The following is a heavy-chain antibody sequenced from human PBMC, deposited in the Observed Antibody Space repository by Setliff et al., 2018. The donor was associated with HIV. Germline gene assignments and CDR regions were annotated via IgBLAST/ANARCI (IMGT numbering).Heavy chain of an antibody. CDR1: GNTFTTYV. CDR2: RSPIFSTT. J-gene: IGHJ3*02. CDR3: AITSRGYSLQRGGAFDI. D-gene: IGHD3-22*01. V-gene: IGHV1-69*05. Sequence: SVKVSCKGSGNTFTTYVVSWVRQAPGQGLEWMGGRSPIFSTTNYAQKFQGRVTITTDESTSRAYMELSSLRSEDTAVYYCAITSRGYSLQRGGAFDISGQGTLVTVSS.